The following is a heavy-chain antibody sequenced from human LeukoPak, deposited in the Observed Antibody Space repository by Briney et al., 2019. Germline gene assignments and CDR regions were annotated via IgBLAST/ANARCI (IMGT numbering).Heavy chain of an antibody. J-gene: IGHJ4*02. CDR3: ARDHLSVLYFDDDSSGYLLAGGQDY. CDR1: GYTFTSYY. CDR2: INPSGGST. V-gene: IGHV1-46*01. Sequence: ASVKVSCKASGYTFTSYYMHWVRQAPGQGLEWMGIINPSGGSTSYAQKFQGRVTMTRDMSTSTAYMELSSLRSEDTAVYYCARDHLSVLYFDDDSSGYLLAGGQDYWGQGTLVTVSS. D-gene: IGHD3-22*01.